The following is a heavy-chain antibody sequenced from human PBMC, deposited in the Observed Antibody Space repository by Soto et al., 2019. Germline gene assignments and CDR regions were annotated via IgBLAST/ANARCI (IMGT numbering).Heavy chain of an antibody. D-gene: IGHD4-17*01. V-gene: IGHV3-23*01. CDR1: GFTFSSYA. CDR2: MTASGGRT. Sequence: EVHLLESGGGLVQPGGSLRLSCTASGFTFSSYAMTWVRQAPGRGLEGVSGMTASGGRTYYADSVKGRFTISRDNSKSTRYLQMNSLRAEDTAVYYCAKDTRYGDYVRWFDSWGQGTLVTVSS. J-gene: IGHJ5*01. CDR3: AKDTRYGDYVRWFDS.